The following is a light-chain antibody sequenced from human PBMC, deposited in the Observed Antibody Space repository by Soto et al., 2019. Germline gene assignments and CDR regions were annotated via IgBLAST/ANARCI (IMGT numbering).Light chain of an antibody. Sequence: DIQMTQFPSTLSPSVGDRVTITCRASQSIGSWLAWYQQKPGKAPKLLIYDASSLESGVPSRFSGSGSGTEFTLTVSSLQPDDFATYYCQQYKSWTFGQGTKGEIK. CDR2: DAS. V-gene: IGKV1-5*01. CDR3: QQYKSWT. CDR1: QSIGSW. J-gene: IGKJ1*01.